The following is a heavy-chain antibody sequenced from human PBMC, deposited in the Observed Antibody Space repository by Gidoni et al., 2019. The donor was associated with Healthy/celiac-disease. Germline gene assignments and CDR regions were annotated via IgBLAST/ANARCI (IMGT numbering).Heavy chain of an antibody. J-gene: IGHJ5*02. CDR1: GFTFSSYW. CDR2: IKQDGSEK. CDR3: ARDSAYSSSWYHPGWFDP. D-gene: IGHD6-13*01. Sequence: EVQLVESGGGLVQPGGSLRLSCAASGFTFSSYWMSWVRQAPGKGLEWVANIKQDGSEKYYVDSVKGRFTISRDNAKNSLYLQMNSLRAEDTAVYYCARDSAYSSSWYHPGWFDPWGQGTLVTVSS. V-gene: IGHV3-7*05.